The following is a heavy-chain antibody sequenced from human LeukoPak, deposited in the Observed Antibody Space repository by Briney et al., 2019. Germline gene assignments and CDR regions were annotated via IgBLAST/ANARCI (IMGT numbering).Heavy chain of an antibody. Sequence: PGGSLRLSCSASGFTFSSYAMHWVRQAPGKGLEYVSAISSNGGSTYYADSVKGRFTISRDNSKNTLYLQMNSLRAEDTAVYYCAKDMSSSWYAFDYWGQGTLVTVSS. V-gene: IGHV3-64*04. CDR3: AKDMSSSWYAFDY. CDR1: GFTFSSYA. J-gene: IGHJ4*02. D-gene: IGHD6-13*01. CDR2: ISSNGGST.